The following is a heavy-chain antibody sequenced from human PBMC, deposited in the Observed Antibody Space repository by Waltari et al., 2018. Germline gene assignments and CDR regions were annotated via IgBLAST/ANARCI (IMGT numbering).Heavy chain of an antibody. Sequence: VQLLESGGGLVQPGGSLRLSCSASGFTFSRFAMVWVRQTPGKGPEWVSTISGNGGDTSYGDAVKGRFTISRDNSKNTLYLQMNGLKAEDTAVYYCANRAIASSEWWDLDYWGQGTLVTVSS. CDR2: ISGNGGDT. CDR1: GFTFSRFA. V-gene: IGHV3-23*01. J-gene: IGHJ4*02. D-gene: IGHD6-19*01. CDR3: ANRAIASSEWWDLDY.